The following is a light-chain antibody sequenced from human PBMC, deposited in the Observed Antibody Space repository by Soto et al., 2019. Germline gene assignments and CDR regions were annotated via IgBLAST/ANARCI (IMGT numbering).Light chain of an antibody. J-gene: IGKJ4*01. V-gene: IGKV3-11*01. CDR2: GAF. Sequence: EIVLTQSPATLSLSPRERATLSCRASQSVSSYLAWYQHKPGQAPRLLIYGAFNRATDIPARFSGSGSGTDFTLTISSLEPEDFAIYYCQQRSNWPLTFGGGTKVDIK. CDR1: QSVSSY. CDR3: QQRSNWPLT.